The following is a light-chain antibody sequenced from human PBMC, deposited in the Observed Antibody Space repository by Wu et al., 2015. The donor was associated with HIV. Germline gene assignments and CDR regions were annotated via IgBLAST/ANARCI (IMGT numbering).Light chain of an antibody. Sequence: EIVMTQSPATLSVSPGERATLSCRASQSVSSNLAWYQQKPGQAPRLLIYGASTRATGIPARFSGSGSGTDFTLTISSLQSEDFAVYYCQQXNNGPRTFGQGTKVEVK. J-gene: IGKJ1*01. V-gene: IGKV3-15*01. CDR3: QQXNNGPRT. CDR1: QSVSSN. CDR2: GAS.